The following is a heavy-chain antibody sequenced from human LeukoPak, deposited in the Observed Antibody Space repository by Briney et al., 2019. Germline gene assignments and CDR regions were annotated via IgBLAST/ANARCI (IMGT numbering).Heavy chain of an antibody. Sequence: GRSLRLSCAASGFTFSSYAMHWVRQAPGKGLQWVAVISYDGSNKYYADSVKGRFTISRDNSKNTLYLQMNSLRAEDTAVYYCAREKDYYDSTFTNWGQGALVTVSS. D-gene: IGHD3-22*01. J-gene: IGHJ4*02. V-gene: IGHV3-30-3*01. CDR1: GFTFSSYA. CDR3: AREKDYYDSTFTN. CDR2: ISYDGSNK.